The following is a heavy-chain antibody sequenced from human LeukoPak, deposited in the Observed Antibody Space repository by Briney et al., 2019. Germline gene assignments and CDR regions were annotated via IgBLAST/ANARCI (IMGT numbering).Heavy chain of an antibody. J-gene: IGHJ4*02. CDR3: GRVDMATTKDY. D-gene: IGHD5-24*01. Sequence: ASVKVSCKASGYTFPSYYMHWVRQAPGQGLEWIGVINPSGGNTNSAQKFQGRVTMTRDTSTRTVYMELSSLRSDDTAVYYCGRVDMATTKDYWGQGTLVTVSS. V-gene: IGHV1-46*01. CDR2: INPSGGNT. CDR1: GYTFPSYY.